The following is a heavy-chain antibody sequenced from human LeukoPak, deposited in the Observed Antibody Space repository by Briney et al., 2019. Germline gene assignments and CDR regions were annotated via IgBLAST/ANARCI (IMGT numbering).Heavy chain of an antibody. CDR3: PRLAVPADKGAFDI. Sequence: SETLSLTCTVSGVSMTSYYWSWIRQPAGQGLEWIGRISTTGTTHYNPSLKGQVTMSLDTSKNHFSLKLTSVTAADTAVYYCPRLAVPADKGAFDIWAHGTLVTVSS. V-gene: IGHV4-4*07. CDR2: ISTTGTT. D-gene: IGHD2-2*01. J-gene: IGHJ3*02. CDR1: GVSMTSYY.